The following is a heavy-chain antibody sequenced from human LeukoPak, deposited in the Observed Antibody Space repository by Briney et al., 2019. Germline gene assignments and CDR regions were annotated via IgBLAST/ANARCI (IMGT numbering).Heavy chain of an antibody. CDR2: ISGSGGST. J-gene: IGHJ4*02. CDR3: AKDSYCSSTSCADY. Sequence: GGSLRLSCRASGFTFTSFAMTWVRQSPGKGLEWVSAISGSGGSTYYADSVKGRFTISRDNSKNTLYLQMNSLRAEDTAVYYCAKDSYCSSTSCADYWGQGTLVTVSS. V-gene: IGHV3-23*01. D-gene: IGHD2-2*01. CDR1: GFTFTSFA.